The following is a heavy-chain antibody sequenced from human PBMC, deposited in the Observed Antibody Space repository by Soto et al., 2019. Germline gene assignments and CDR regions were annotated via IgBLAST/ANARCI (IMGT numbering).Heavy chain of an antibody. D-gene: IGHD3-10*01. CDR1: GFTFSSYG. CDR3: AKGEYYYGSGIPYYGMDV. CDR2: ISYDGSNR. V-gene: IGHV3-30*18. Sequence: QVQLLESGGGVVQPGMSLRLSCAASGFTFSSYGMHWVRQAPGKGLEWVAVISYDGSNRYYADSVKGRFPISRDSSKNTLYLEMNSLRAEDTAVYYCAKGEYYYGSGIPYYGMDVWGQGTTVTVSS. J-gene: IGHJ6*02.